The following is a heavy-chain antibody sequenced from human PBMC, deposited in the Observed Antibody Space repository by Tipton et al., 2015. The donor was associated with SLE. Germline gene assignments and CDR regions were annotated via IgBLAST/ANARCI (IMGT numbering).Heavy chain of an antibody. J-gene: IGHJ4*02. CDR1: GGSLSTYY. CDR3: ARRAIAAADYFDY. D-gene: IGHD6-13*01. V-gene: IGHV4-59*08. CDR2: IDYNGST. Sequence: LRLSCTVSGGSLSTYYWSWIRQPPGKGLEWIGYIDYNGSTNYKASLRSRVTMSVDRSKNQFSLKLSSVTAADTAVYYCARRAIAAADYFDYWGQGTLVTVSS.